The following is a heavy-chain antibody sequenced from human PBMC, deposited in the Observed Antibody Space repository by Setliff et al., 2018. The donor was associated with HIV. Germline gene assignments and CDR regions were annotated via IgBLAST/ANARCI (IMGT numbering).Heavy chain of an antibody. J-gene: IGHJ4*02. CDR3: ARVYVANIAAAGPYFDY. Sequence: GGSLRLSCAASGFIFSDFYMSWIRQAPGKGLEWVSSITSRSVSTYYADSVKGRFTISRDNANDSLYLQMNTLRAEDTAVYYCARVYVANIAAAGPYFDYWGQGTPVTVSS. CDR2: ITSRSVST. CDR1: GFIFSDFY. D-gene: IGHD6-13*01. V-gene: IGHV3-11*04.